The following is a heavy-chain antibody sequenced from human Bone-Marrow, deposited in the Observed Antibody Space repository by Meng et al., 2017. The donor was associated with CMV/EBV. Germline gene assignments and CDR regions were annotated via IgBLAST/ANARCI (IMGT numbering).Heavy chain of an antibody. CDR2: INHSGST. Sequence: GSLRLSCAVYGGSFSGYYWSWIRQPPGKGLEWIGEINHSGSTNYNPSLKSRVTIPVDTSKNQFSLKLSSVTAADTAVYYCARGVGAYPYYYYGMDVWGEGTTVTVSS. CDR1: GGSFSGYY. CDR3: ARGVGAYPYYYYGMDV. V-gene: IGHV4-34*01. D-gene: IGHD1-26*01. J-gene: IGHJ6*04.